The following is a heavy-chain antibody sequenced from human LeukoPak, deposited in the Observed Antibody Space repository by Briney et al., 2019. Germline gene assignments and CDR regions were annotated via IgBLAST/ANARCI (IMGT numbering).Heavy chain of an antibody. D-gene: IGHD1-7*01. CDR2: IKSKTDGGTT. CDR3: TTDPRSWNYDYYYYGMDV. CDR1: GFTFSNAW. J-gene: IGHJ6*02. V-gene: IGHV3-15*01. Sequence: GGSLRLSCAASGFTFSNAWMSWVRQAPGKGLEWVGRIKSKTDGGTTDYAAPVKGRFTISGDDSKNTLYLQMNSLKTEDTAVYYCTTDPRSWNYDYYYYGMDVWGQGTTVTVSS.